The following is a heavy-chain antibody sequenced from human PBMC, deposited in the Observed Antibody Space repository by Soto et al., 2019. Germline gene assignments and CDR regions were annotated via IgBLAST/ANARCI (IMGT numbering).Heavy chain of an antibody. J-gene: IGHJ5*02. D-gene: IGHD2-15*01. Sequence: SQTLSLTCTVAGDSIGSVDYYCSWIRQPPGKGLEWIGYIFYSGSTYYNPSLKSRVTISVDTSKNQFSLKLTSVTAADTAVYYCARLYCSGGSCYPGNNWFDPWGQGTLVTVSS. CDR2: IFYSGST. CDR3: ARLYCSGGSCYPGNNWFDP. V-gene: IGHV4-30-4*01. CDR1: GDSIGSVDYY.